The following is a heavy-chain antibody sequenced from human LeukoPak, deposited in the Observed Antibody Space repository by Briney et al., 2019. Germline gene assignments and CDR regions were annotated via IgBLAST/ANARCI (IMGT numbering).Heavy chain of an antibody. CDR1: GFTFTSYG. CDR3: AKSRGPRVTIYGVDAFPPFDS. V-gene: IGHV3-23*01. Sequence: GGSLRLSCVASGFTFTSYGMNWVRQAPGKGLEWVSSASGRGTYTYYADSVRGRVTISRDTSKNILYLQMDSLRADDTPVYYCAKSRGPRVTIYGVDAFPPFDSWGQGALVSVSP. D-gene: IGHD3-3*01. J-gene: IGHJ4*02. CDR2: ASGRGTYT.